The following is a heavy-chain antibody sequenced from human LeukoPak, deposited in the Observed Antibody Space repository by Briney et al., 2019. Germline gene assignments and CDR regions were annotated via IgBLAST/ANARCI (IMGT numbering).Heavy chain of an antibody. Sequence: GGSLRLSCTASGFTFGDYAVTWARQAPGKGLEWVGFIRTKTSRGTSEYATSVKGRFTISRDDSKSIAYLQMNSLKTEDTAVYYCTRGQLGYDYWGQGTLVTVSS. D-gene: IGHD5-18*01. J-gene: IGHJ4*02. V-gene: IGHV3-49*04. CDR2: IRTKTSRGTS. CDR1: GFTFGDYA. CDR3: TRGQLGYDY.